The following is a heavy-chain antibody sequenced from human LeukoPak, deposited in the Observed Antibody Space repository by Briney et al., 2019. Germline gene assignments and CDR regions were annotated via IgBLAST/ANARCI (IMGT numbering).Heavy chain of an antibody. D-gene: IGHD5-12*01. Sequence: GGSLRLSGAASGFTFSDYSMSWIRQAPGKGLEWVSYISGSSDYTIYADSVKGRLTISRDNAKNSLYLQMNSLRAEDTAVYYCASDRRGSGYDIAFDYWGQGTLVTVSS. J-gene: IGHJ4*02. V-gene: IGHV3-11*05. CDR3: ASDRRGSGYDIAFDY. CDR1: GFTFSDYS. CDR2: ISGSSDYT.